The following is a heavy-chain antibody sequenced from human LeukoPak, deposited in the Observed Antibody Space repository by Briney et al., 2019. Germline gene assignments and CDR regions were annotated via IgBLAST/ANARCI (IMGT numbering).Heavy chain of an antibody. CDR3: ASARDYDSSGYYG. Sequence: PSETLSLTCAVYGGSFSGYYWSWIRQPPGEGLGWIGEINHSGSTNYSPSLKSRVTISVDTSKNQFSLKLSSVTAADTAVYYCASARDYDSSGYYGWGQGTLVTVSS. D-gene: IGHD3-22*01. CDR2: INHSGST. J-gene: IGHJ4*02. V-gene: IGHV4-34*01. CDR1: GGSFSGYY.